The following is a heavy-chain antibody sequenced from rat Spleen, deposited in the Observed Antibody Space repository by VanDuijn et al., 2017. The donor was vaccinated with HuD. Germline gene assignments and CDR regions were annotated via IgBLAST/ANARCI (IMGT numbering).Heavy chain of an antibody. J-gene: IGHJ2*01. D-gene: IGHD5-1*01. Sequence: EVQLAESGGGLVQPGRSLKLSCAASGFTFSDYYMAWVRQAPTKGLEWVASISYDGGSTYYRDSVKGRFTISRDNAKSSLYLQMDSLRSEDTATYYCARHGLGEDYWGQGVMVTVSS. CDR1: GFTFSDYY. CDR2: ISYDGGST. CDR3: ARHGLGEDY. V-gene: IGHV5-20*01.